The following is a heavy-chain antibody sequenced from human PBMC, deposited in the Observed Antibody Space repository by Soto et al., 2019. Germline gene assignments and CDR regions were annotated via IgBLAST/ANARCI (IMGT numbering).Heavy chain of an antibody. J-gene: IGHJ4*02. Sequence: QVQLVQSGAEVKKPGDSVKVSCKASGYTFTSYYIHWVRQAPGQGLEWMGKINPSGGSTSYAQKFQGRVSITRDTSTSTVYMELSSLRFEDTAVYYCARGSSGHFDYWGQGTLVPASS. V-gene: IGHV1-46*01. CDR2: INPSGGST. CDR1: GYTFTSYY. D-gene: IGHD6-19*01. CDR3: ARGSSGHFDY.